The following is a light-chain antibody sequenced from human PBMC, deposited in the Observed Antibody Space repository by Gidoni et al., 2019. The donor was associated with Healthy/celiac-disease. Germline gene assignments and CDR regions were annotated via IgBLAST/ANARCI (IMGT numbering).Light chain of an antibody. CDR2: DAS. V-gene: IGKV1-33*01. Sequence: DIQMTQSPSSLYASVGDRVTITCQASQDISNYLNWYQQKPGKAPKLLIYDASNLETGVPSRFSGSGSGTDFTFTISSLQPEDIATYYCQQYDNLPTLTFGGGTKVEIK. CDR1: QDISNY. J-gene: IGKJ4*01. CDR3: QQYDNLPTLT.